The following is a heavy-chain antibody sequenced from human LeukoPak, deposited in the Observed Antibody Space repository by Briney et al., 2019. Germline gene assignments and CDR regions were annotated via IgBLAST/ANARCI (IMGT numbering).Heavy chain of an antibody. J-gene: IGHJ4*02. V-gene: IGHV3-74*01. CDR1: GNYW. CDR3: VSFYETY. CDR2: INSDGSWT. Sequence: GGSLRLSCAASGNYWMHWVRQAPGKGLMWVSHINSDGSWTSYADSVKGRFTISKDNAENTVYLQMNSLRAEDTAVYYCVSFYETYWGRGTLVTVSS. D-gene: IGHD2/OR15-2a*01.